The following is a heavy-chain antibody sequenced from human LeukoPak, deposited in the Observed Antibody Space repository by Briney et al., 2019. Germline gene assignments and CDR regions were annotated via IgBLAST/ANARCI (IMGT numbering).Heavy chain of an antibody. D-gene: IGHD6-13*01. CDR2: ISSSSSYI. CDR3: ATGRVAAGTS. V-gene: IGHV3-21*01. CDR1: GFTFSSYS. Sequence: GGSLRLSRAASGFTFSSYSMNWVRQAPGKGLEWVSSISSSSSYIYYADSVKGRFTISRDNAKNSLYLQMNSLRAEDTAVYYCATGRVAAGTSWGQGTLVTVSS. J-gene: IGHJ5*02.